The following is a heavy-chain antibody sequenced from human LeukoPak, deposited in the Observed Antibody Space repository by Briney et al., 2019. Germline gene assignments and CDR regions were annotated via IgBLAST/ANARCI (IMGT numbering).Heavy chain of an antibody. CDR3: ARDRAWNYFDY. CDR2: ISNGGSRK. J-gene: IGHJ4*02. V-gene: IGHV3-30*03. CDR1: GFTFSRHG. D-gene: IGHD3-3*01. Sequence: GGSLRLSCAPSGFTFSRHGMHWVRQAPGKGLEWVAIISNGGSRKYYAHSVEGRSTISRDNSKNTLYLQMDSLRAEDTAVYYCARDRAWNYFDYWGQGTLVTVSS.